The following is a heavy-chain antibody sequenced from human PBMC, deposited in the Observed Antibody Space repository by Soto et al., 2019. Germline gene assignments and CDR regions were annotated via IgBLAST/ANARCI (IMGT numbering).Heavy chain of an antibody. J-gene: IGHJ3*02. V-gene: IGHV5-51*01. CDR1: GYSFSNYW. D-gene: IGHD3-22*01. CDR3: AIIPLDSSGYYVAFDI. CDR2: IYPGDSDT. Sequence: GEALKISCKGFGYSFSNYWIGRVRQMPWKEMEWMGIIYPGDSDTRYSPSFQGQVTVSADKSISTTFLQWSSLKASDTAMYYRAIIPLDSSGYYVAFDIWGQGTMVTVSS.